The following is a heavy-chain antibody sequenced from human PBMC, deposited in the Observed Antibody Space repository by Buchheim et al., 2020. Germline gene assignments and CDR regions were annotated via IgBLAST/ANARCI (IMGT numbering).Heavy chain of an antibody. CDR1: GFTFSSYS. Sequence: EVQLVESGGGLVKPGGSLRLSCAAPGFTFSSYSMNWVRQAPGKGLEWVSSISSSSSYIYYADSLKGRFTISRDNAKNSLYLQMNSLRAEDTAVYYCARVTYYDNSLDAFDIWGQGT. D-gene: IGHD3-3*01. CDR3: ARVTYYDNSLDAFDI. J-gene: IGHJ3*02. V-gene: IGHV3-21*01. CDR2: ISSSSSYI.